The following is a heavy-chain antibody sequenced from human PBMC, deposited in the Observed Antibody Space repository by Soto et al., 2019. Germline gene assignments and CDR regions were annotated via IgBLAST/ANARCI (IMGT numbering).Heavy chain of an antibody. CDR3: ARGRAGYGGNLDY. CDR1: GFTFSYNS. J-gene: IGHJ4*02. D-gene: IGHD5-12*01. CDR2: INSGSSSI. Sequence: EVQLVESGGGLVQPGGSLRLSCAASGFTFSYNSMNWVRQAPGKGLEWVSYINSGSSSIYYAESVKGRFTISRDNAKNSLYLQMNSMRDEDTAVYVCARGRAGYGGNLDYWGQGTLVTVSS. V-gene: IGHV3-48*02.